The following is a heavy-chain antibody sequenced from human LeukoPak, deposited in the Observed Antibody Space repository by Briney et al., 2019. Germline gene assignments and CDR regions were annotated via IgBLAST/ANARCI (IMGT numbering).Heavy chain of an antibody. V-gene: IGHV3-9*01. CDR3: AKDSSSWYIVGSTFDY. CDR1: GFTFDDYT. Sequence: GRSLRLSCAASGFTFDDYTMHWVRQAPGKGLEWVSGISWNSGSIGYADSVKGRFTISRDNAKNSLYLQMNSLRAEDTALYYCAKDSSSWYIVGSTFDYWGQGTLATVSS. CDR2: ISWNSGSI. J-gene: IGHJ4*02. D-gene: IGHD6-13*01.